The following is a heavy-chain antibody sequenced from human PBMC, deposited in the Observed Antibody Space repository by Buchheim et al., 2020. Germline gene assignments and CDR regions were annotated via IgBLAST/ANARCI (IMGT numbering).Heavy chain of an antibody. D-gene: IGHD3-9*01. Sequence: QVQLVESGGGVVQPGRSLRLSCAASGFTLSSYGMHWVRQAPGKGLEWVAVISYDGSNKYYADSVKGRFTISSDNSKNTLYLQMNSLRAEDTAVYYCAKDLRYFDWLPNGMDVWGQGTT. CDR1: GFTLSSYG. J-gene: IGHJ6*02. V-gene: IGHV3-30*18. CDR2: ISYDGSNK. CDR3: AKDLRYFDWLPNGMDV.